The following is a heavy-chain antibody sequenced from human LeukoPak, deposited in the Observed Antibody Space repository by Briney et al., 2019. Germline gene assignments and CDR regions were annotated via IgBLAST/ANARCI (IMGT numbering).Heavy chain of an antibody. CDR1: GFTFSSFA. J-gene: IGHJ4*02. V-gene: IGHV3-23*01. D-gene: IGHD2-15*01. CDR3: AKGRGYCTGGSCYSDY. Sequence: GGSLRLSCAASGFTFSSFAMSWVRQAPGKGLEWVSAISGGGSNTYSADSVKGRFTISRDNSKNTLHLQMNSLRVEDTAIYYCAKGRGYCTGGSCYSDYWGQGTLVTVSS. CDR2: ISGGGSNT.